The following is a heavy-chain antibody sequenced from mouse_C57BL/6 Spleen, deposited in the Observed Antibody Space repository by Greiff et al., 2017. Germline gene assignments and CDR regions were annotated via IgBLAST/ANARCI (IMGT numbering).Heavy chain of an antibody. Sequence: QVQLQQPGAELVKPGASVKLSCKASGYTFTSYWITWVKQRPGQGLEWIGDIYPGSGSTNYNEKFQSKATLTVDTSSSTSYMQLSSLTSEDSAVYYCARDGNDCVAWFAYWGQGTLVTVSA. D-gene: IGHD2-13*01. J-gene: IGHJ3*01. CDR2: IYPGSGST. CDR3: ARDGNDCVAWFAY. CDR1: GYTFTSYW. V-gene: IGHV1-55*01.